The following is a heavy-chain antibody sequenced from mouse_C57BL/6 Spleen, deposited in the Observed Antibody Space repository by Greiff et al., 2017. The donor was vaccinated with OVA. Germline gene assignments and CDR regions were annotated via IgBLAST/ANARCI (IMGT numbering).Heavy chain of an antibody. CDR2: IYPRSGNT. Sequence: VQLQQSGAELARPGASVKLSCKASGYTFTSYGISWVKQRTGQGLEWIGEIYPRSGNTYYNEKFKGKATLTADKSSSTAYMELRSLTSEDSAGYFCARYQTAQATDAMDYWGQGTSVTVSS. CDR3: ARYQTAQATDAMDY. J-gene: IGHJ4*01. D-gene: IGHD3-2*02. CDR1: GYTFTSYG. V-gene: IGHV1-81*01.